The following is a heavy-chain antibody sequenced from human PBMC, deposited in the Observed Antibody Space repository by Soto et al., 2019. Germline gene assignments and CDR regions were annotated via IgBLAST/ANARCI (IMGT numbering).Heavy chain of an antibody. CDR2: IYHSGST. CDR1: GGSISSGGYS. Sequence: QLQLQESGSGLVKPSQTLSLTCAVSGGSISSGGYSWSWIRQPPGKGMDWIGYIYHSGSTYYNPSLKSRVTISVDRSKNQFSLKLSSVTAADTAVYYCARGRETFDYWGQGTLVTVSS. CDR3: ARGRETFDY. J-gene: IGHJ4*02. V-gene: IGHV4-30-2*01.